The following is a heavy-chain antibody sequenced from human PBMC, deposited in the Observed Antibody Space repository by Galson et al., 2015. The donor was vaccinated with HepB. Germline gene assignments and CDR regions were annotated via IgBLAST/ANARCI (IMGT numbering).Heavy chain of an antibody. CDR2: ISSSSSYI. D-gene: IGHD5-18*01. CDR1: GFTFSSYS. Sequence: SLRLSCAASGFTFSSYSMNWVRQAPGKGLEWVSSISSSSSYIYYADSVKGRFTISRDNAKNSLYLQMNSLRAEDTAVYYCARVPQEYSYGYYWYFDLWGRGTLVTISS. V-gene: IGHV3-21*01. J-gene: IGHJ2*01. CDR3: ARVPQEYSYGYYWYFDL.